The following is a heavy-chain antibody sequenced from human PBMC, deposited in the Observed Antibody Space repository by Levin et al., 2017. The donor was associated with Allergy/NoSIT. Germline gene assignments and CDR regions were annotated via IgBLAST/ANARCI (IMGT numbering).Heavy chain of an antibody. V-gene: IGHV5-51*01. CDR3: ARQGRGYDSSGYAGDAFDI. J-gene: IGHJ3*02. Sequence: GESLKISCKGSGYSFTSYWIGWVRQMPGKGLEWMGIIYPGDSDTRYSPSFQGQVTISADKSISTAYLQWSSLKASDTAMYYCARQGRGYDSSGYAGDAFDIWGQGTMVTVSS. CDR2: IYPGDSDT. CDR1: GYSFTSYW. D-gene: IGHD3-22*01.